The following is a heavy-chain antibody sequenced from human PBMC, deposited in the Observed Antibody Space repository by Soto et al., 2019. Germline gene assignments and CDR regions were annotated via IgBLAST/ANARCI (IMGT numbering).Heavy chain of an antibody. Sequence: EVQLVESGGGLVQPGGSLRLSCAASGFTFSSYSMNWVRQAPGEGLERVSYISSSSSTIYYAGSVKGRFTISRDNAKNTLYLQINSLRAEDTAVYYWARDQEGVDYSDERVFDYWGQGTLVTVSS. CDR2: ISSSSSTI. CDR3: ARDQEGVDYSDERVFDY. CDR1: GFTFSSYS. J-gene: IGHJ4*02. V-gene: IGHV3-48*01. D-gene: IGHD4-17*01.